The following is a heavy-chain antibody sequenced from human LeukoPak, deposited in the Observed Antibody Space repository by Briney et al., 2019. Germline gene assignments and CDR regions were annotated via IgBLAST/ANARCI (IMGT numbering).Heavy chain of an antibody. J-gene: IGHJ4*02. Sequence: SETLSLTCAVYGGSFSGYSWSWVRQPPGKGLEWIGEINHSGSINYNPSLRSRVTISVDTSKNQFSLRLSSVTAADTAVYYCARLLADAKTDYFDCWGQGTLVTVSS. D-gene: IGHD3-3*02. V-gene: IGHV4-34*01. CDR1: GGSFSGYS. CDR3: ARLLADAKTDYFDC. CDR2: INHSGSI.